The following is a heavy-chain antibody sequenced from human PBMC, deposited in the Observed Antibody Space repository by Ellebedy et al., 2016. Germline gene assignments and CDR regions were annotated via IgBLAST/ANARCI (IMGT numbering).Heavy chain of an antibody. CDR3: ARPKNGEYGDYAFDY. J-gene: IGHJ4*02. CDR1: GGSVSSSSYY. Sequence: GSLRLSCSVSGGSVSSSSYYWGWIRQPPGKGLEWIGSVFYSGSTYYNPSLKSRLTISVDASKNQFSLKLSSVTAADTAVYYCARPKNGEYGDYAFDYWGQGTLVTVSS. V-gene: IGHV4-39*01. D-gene: IGHD4-17*01. CDR2: VFYSGST.